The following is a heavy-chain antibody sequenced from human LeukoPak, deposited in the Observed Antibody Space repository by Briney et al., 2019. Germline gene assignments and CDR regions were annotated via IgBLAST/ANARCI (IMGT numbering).Heavy chain of an antibody. V-gene: IGHV1-2*02. J-gene: IGHJ4*02. D-gene: IGHD1-26*01. CDR3: ATDSDFDY. Sequence: ASVKVSCKASGYTFTGYYMHWVRQAPGQGLEWMGWINPNSGGTNYAQKFQGRVTMTEDTSTDTAYMELSSLRSEDTAVYYCATDSDFDYWGQGTLVTVSS. CDR2: INPNSGGT. CDR1: GYTFTGYY.